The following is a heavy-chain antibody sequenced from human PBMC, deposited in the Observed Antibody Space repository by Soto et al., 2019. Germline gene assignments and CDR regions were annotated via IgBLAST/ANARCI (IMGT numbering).Heavy chain of an antibody. D-gene: IGHD3-10*01. V-gene: IGHV3-7*01. J-gene: IGHJ4*02. CDR1: GFTFSHYW. Sequence: EVQLVESGGDLVQPGGSLRLYCAASGFTFSHYWMTWVRQAPGKGLEWVANIKKDGSQKNYVDSVKGRFTVSRDNAKTSLYLQMNSLRAEDTAMYYCARSGSEVDYWGQGTLVIVSS. CDR3: ARSGSEVDY. CDR2: IKKDGSQK.